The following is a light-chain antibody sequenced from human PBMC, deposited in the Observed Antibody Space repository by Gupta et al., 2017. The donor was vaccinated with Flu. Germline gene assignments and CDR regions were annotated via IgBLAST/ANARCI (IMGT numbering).Light chain of an antibody. Sequence: VATSSTGSISSIVAKYHVHWYQQLPGTAPKLIIYANDKRPSGVPDRFSGSKAGTSAYLVISGLQAEDEADYYCPSCDSSLEGDVFGGGTKVTVL. CDR1: ISSIVAKYH. J-gene: IGLJ1*01. V-gene: IGLV1-40*01. CDR2: AND. CDR3: PSCDSSLEGDV.